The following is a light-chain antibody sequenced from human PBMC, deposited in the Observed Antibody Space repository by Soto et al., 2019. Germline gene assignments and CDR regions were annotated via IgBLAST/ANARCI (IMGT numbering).Light chain of an antibody. V-gene: IGKV3-11*01. J-gene: IGKJ5*01. Sequence: EIVMTQSPATLSVSPGERATLSCRASQSVGYRLAWYQQKPGQAPRLLIYDASTRATGIPARFSGSGSGTDFTLTISSLEPEDFAVYYCQQRSNWPPITFGQGTRLEIK. CDR1: QSVGYR. CDR3: QQRSNWPPIT. CDR2: DAS.